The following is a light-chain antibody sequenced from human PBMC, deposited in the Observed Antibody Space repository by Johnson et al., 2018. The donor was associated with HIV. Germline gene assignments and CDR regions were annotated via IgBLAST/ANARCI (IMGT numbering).Light chain of an antibody. CDR2: ENN. CDR1: SSNIGNNY. V-gene: IGLV1-51*02. J-gene: IGLJ1*01. CDR3: GTWDSSLSVFYV. Sequence: QSVLTQSPSVSAAPGQKVTISCSGSSSNIGNNYVSWYQQLPGTAPKLLIYENNKRPSGIPDRFSGSKSGTSATLGITGLQTGDEADYYCGTWDSSLSVFYVFVTGTKVTVL.